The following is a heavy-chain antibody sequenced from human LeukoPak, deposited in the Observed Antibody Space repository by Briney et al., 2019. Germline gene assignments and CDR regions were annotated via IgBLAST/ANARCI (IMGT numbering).Heavy chain of an antibody. Sequence: GGSLRLSCAASGFTFSSYTIHWVRQAPGKGLEWVAVISYDGSNKYYADSVKGRFTISRDNSKNTLYLQMNSLRGDDTAVYYCAGGFEEWELLDYFDYWGQGTLVTVSS. CDR1: GFTFSSYT. CDR3: AGGFEEWELLDYFDY. J-gene: IGHJ4*02. V-gene: IGHV3-30*04. CDR2: ISYDGSNK. D-gene: IGHD1-26*01.